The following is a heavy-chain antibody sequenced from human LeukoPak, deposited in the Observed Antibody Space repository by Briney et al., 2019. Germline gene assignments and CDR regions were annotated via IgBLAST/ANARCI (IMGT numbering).Heavy chain of an antibody. Sequence: SETLSLTCAVYGGSFSGYYWSWIRQPPGKGLEWIGEINHSGSTNYNPSLKSRVTISVDTPKNQFSLKLSSVTAADTAVYYCARGRLRRPIDYWGQGTLVTVSS. CDR2: INHSGST. V-gene: IGHV4-34*01. CDR1: GGSFSGYY. J-gene: IGHJ4*02. CDR3: ARGRLRRPIDY.